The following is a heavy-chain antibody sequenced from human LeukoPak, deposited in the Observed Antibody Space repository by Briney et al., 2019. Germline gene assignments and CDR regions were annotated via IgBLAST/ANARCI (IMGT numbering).Heavy chain of an antibody. D-gene: IGHD5-18*01. CDR3: AKTHPLYTFGPPES. Sequence: GGSLRLSCAASGFTFRSYTMHWVRQALGKGLECVAMISSDGDNRYYTDSMKGRFTISRDNSKDTLYLQMNSLRPDDTAVYYCAKTHPLYTFGPPESWGQGALVIVSS. CDR2: ISSDGDNR. CDR1: GFTFRSYT. J-gene: IGHJ5*02. V-gene: IGHV3-30*04.